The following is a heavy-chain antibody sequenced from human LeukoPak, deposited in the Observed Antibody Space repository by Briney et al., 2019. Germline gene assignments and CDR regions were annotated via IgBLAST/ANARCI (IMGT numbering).Heavy chain of an antibody. V-gene: IGHV3-53*01. D-gene: IGHD3-10*01. J-gene: IGHJ6*02. CDR1: GFTVSSNY. CDR2: IYSGGST. Sequence: GGSLRLSCAASGFTVSSNYMSWVRQAPGKGLEWVSVIYSGGSTYYADSVKGRFTISRDDSKNTLHLQMNSLRAEDTAVYYCARDVITMVRGVINGMDVWGQGTTVTVSS. CDR3: ARDVITMVRGVINGMDV.